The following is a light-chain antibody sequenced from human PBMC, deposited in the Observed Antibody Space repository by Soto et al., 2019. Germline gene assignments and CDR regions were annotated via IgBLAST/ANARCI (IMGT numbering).Light chain of an antibody. CDR1: QILLHSNSYNY. CDR2: LGS. Sequence: DIVMTQSPLSLPVTPGEPASISCRSSQILLHSNSYNYLDWYLQKPGQSPQLLIYLGSNRASGVPDRFSGSGSGTDFTLKISRVEAEDVGVYYCMQALQTPLTVGGGTKVEIK. J-gene: IGKJ4*01. V-gene: IGKV2-28*01. CDR3: MQALQTPLT.